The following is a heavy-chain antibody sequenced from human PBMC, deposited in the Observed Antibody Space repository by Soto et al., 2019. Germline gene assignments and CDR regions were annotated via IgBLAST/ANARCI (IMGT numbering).Heavy chain of an antibody. D-gene: IGHD3-10*01. J-gene: IGHJ6*02. CDR1: GYTFTGYY. CDR2: INPNSGGT. Sequence: ASVKVSCKASGYTFTGYYMHWVRQAPGQGLEWMGWINPNSGGTNYAQKFQGRVTMTRDTSISTAYMELSRLRSDVTAVYYCARAFIPMVRGVIHYYYYGMDVWGQGTTVTVSS. V-gene: IGHV1-2*02. CDR3: ARAFIPMVRGVIHYYYYGMDV.